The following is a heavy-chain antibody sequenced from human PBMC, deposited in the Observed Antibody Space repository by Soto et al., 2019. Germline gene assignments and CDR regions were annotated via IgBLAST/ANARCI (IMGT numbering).Heavy chain of an antibody. D-gene: IGHD3-10*01. J-gene: IGHJ4*02. CDR2: ISGGGDTT. CDR3: AKGRGGLGSLTPRVDF. V-gene: IGHV3-23*01. CDR1: GFTFNNYA. Sequence: EVQLLESGGGLVQPGGSLRLSCAASGFTFNNYAMTWVRQAPGKGLEWVSAISGGGDTTSYADSVTGRFTVSRDGSKNTLYLQMSSLRAEDTALYYCAKGRGGLGSLTPRVDFWGQGTLVTVSS.